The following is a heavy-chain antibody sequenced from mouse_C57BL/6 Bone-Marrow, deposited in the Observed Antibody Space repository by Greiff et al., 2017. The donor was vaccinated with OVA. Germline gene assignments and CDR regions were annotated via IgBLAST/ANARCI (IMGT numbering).Heavy chain of an antibody. CDR2: ISYSGST. Sequence: EVKLQESGPGMVKPSQSLSLTCTVTGYSITSGYDWHWIRHFPGNKLEWMGYISYSGSTNYNPSLKSRISITHDTSKNHFFLKLNSVTTEDTATYDCARAIYDYDVDYWGQGTTLTVSS. J-gene: IGHJ2*01. V-gene: IGHV3-1*01. D-gene: IGHD2-4*01. CDR3: ARAIYDYDVDY. CDR1: GYSITSGYD.